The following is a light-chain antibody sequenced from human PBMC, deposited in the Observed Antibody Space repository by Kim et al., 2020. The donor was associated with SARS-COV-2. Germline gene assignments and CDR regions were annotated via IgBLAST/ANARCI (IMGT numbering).Light chain of an antibody. CDR3: KSRGTSGNVV. J-gene: IGLJ2*01. V-gene: IGLV3-19*01. Sequence: SSELTQDPAVSVALGQTVRITCRGDSLRSYYATWYQQKPVQAPVLVIYGKNNRPSGIPDRFSGSSSGNTASLTITGAQAEDEADYYCKSRGTSGNVVFGGGTQLTVL. CDR2: GKN. CDR1: SLRSYY.